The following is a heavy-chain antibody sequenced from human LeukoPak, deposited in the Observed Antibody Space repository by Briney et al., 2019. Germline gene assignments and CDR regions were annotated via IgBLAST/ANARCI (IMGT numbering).Heavy chain of an antibody. V-gene: IGHV3-64*04. Sequence: GGSLRLSCSASGFTFSSYTMHWVRQAPGKGLEYVSGISSNGGSTYYADSVKGRFTISRDNSKNTLYLQMNGLRAEDTAVYYCAKDYRDLDYWGQGTLVTVSS. D-gene: IGHD3-16*02. CDR3: AKDYRDLDY. J-gene: IGHJ4*02. CDR2: ISSNGGST. CDR1: GFTFSSYT.